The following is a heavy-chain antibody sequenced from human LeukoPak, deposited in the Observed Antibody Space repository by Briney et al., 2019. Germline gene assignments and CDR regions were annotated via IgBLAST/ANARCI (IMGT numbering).Heavy chain of an antibody. CDR2: INAGNGNT. CDR3: ARNDFWSGFTNWFDP. CDR1: GYTFSSYA. V-gene: IGHV1-3*01. D-gene: IGHD3-3*01. Sequence: ASVKVSCKASGYTFSSYAMHWVRQAPGQRLEWMGWINAGNGNTKYSQKFQGRVTITRDTSASTAYMELSSLRSEDTAVYYCARNDFWSGFTNWFDPWGQGTLVTVSS. J-gene: IGHJ5*02.